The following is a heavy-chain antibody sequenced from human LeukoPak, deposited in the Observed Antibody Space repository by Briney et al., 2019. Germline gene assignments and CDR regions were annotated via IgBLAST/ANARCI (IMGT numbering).Heavy chain of an antibody. J-gene: IGHJ4*02. D-gene: IGHD6-19*01. CDR1: GFTVSSNY. V-gene: IGHV3-53*01. CDR2: IYSGGST. Sequence: GGSLRLSCAASGFTVSSNYMSWVRQAPGKGLEWVSFIYSGGSTYYAGSVKGRFTISRDNSKNTLYLQMNGLRAEDTAVYYCARRYGSGWYDYWGQGTLVTVSS. CDR3: ARRYGSGWYDY.